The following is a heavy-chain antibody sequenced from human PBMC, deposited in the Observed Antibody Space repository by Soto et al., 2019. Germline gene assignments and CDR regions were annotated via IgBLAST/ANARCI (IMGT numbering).Heavy chain of an antibody. Sequence: GESLKISCKGSGYSFAGYWITWVRQKPGKGLEWMGRIDPSDSQTYYSPSFRGHVTISADKSISTAYLQWSSLKASDTAMYYCARGHDAFDIWGQGTMVTVSS. CDR2: IDPSDSQT. CDR3: ARGHDAFDI. V-gene: IGHV5-10-1*01. CDR1: GYSFAGYW. J-gene: IGHJ3*02.